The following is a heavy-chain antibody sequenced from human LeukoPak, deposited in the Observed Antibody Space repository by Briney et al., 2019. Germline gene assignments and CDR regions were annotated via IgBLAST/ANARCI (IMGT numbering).Heavy chain of an antibody. CDR2: ISDSGRET. CDR3: AKPCGRHPNYDFDH. Sequence: GGSLRLSCAASGFTFSSHAMSWVRQAPGKGLEWVSAISDSGRETFYTDSVKGRFTISRDNSKNTLYLEMNSLRAEDTAVYYCAKPCGRHPNYDFDHWGQGTLVTVSS. V-gene: IGHV3-23*01. J-gene: IGHJ4*02. D-gene: IGHD1-26*01. CDR1: GFTFSSHA.